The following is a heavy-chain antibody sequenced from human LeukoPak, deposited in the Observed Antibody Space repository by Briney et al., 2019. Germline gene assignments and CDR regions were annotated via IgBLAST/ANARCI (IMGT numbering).Heavy chain of an antibody. D-gene: IGHD6-19*01. J-gene: IGHJ4*02. CDR3: ARGRDSGPHSVYYFDY. Sequence: ASVKVSCKASGYTFTSYGISWVRQAPGQGLEWMGWISAYNGNTNYAQKLQGRVTMTTDTSTSTAYMELRSLRSDDTAVYYCARGRDSGPHSVYYFDYWGQGTLVTVSS. V-gene: IGHV1-18*01. CDR1: GYTFTSYG. CDR2: ISAYNGNT.